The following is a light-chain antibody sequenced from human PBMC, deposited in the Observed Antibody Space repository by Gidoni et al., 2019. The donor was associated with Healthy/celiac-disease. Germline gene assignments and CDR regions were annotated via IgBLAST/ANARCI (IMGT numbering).Light chain of an antibody. Sequence: DIQTTQFPSSLSASVGDRVTITCQTSQDISNYLNWYQQKPGKAPKLLIYDASNLETGVPSRFSGSGSETDFTFAISSLQPEDVATYYCQQYDNLPLTFGEGTKVEIK. J-gene: IGKJ4*01. CDR1: QDISNY. CDR3: QQYDNLPLT. CDR2: DAS. V-gene: IGKV1-33*01.